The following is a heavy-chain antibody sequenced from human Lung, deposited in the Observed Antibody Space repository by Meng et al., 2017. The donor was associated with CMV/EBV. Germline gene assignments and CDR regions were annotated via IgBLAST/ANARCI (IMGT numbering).Heavy chain of an antibody. Sequence: EVQLVESGXGLIQPGGXLTLSCAAAGFTVSSNYMSWVRQAPGKGLEWVSVIYSGGSTYYADSVKGRFTISRDNSKNTLYLQMNSLRAEDTAVYYCARVVVVVPAATRYNWFDPWGQGTLVTVSS. CDR2: IYSGGST. CDR1: GFTVSSNY. D-gene: IGHD2-2*01. CDR3: ARVVVVVPAATRYNWFDP. V-gene: IGHV3-53*01. J-gene: IGHJ5*02.